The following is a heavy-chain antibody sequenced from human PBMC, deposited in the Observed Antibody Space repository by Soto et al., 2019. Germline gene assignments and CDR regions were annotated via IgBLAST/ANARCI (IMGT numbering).Heavy chain of an antibody. CDR3: ARGVTTDYYYGMDV. J-gene: IGHJ6*02. D-gene: IGHD4-17*01. V-gene: IGHV1-2*04. CDR2: INPNSGGT. CDR1: GYTFTGYY. Sequence: GASVKVSCKASGYTFTGYYMHWVRQAPGQGLEWMGWINPNSGGTNYAQKFQGWVTMTRDTSISTAYMELSRLRSYDTAVYYCARGVTTDYYYGMDVWGQGTTVTVSS.